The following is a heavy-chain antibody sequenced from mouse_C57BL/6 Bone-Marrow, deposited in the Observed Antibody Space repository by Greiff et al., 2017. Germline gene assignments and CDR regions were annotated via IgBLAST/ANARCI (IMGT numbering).Heavy chain of an antibody. D-gene: IGHD1-1*01. CDR2: IWTGGGT. CDR1: GFSLTSYA. V-gene: IGHV2-9-1*01. J-gene: IGHJ4*01. CDR3: SRNLRLLLRAYYYAMDY. Sequence: QVQLKESGPGLVTPSQSLSITCTVSGFSLTSYAISWVRQPPGKGLAWLGVIWTGGGTNYNSALKSRLSISKDNSKNPVFLKMNRLQTEDTARYYCSRNLRLLLRAYYYAMDYWGQGTSVTVSS.